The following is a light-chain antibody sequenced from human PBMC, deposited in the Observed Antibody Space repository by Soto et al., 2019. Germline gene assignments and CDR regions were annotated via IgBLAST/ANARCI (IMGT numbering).Light chain of an antibody. CDR3: QQYNNWPPWT. CDR2: DAS. J-gene: IGKJ1*01. CDR1: QNVRKN. V-gene: IGKV3-15*01. Sequence: ETVITQSPVALSVSPGERATLSFRARQNVRKNLAWYQQRSGQAPRLLIFDASIRLPTVPARFSGSGSGTEFTLTISSLQSEDFAVYYCQQYNNWPPWTFGQGTKVDIK.